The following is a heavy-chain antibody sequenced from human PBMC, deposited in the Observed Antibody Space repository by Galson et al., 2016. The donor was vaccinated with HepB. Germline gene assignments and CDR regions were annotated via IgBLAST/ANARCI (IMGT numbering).Heavy chain of an antibody. Sequence: SLRLSCAASGFTFSNAWMSWVRQAPGKGLEWVGLTKPKRDGGAVEHAAPVKDRFTISRDDSKNILYLQMNSLTTDDTAVYYCGLGIGLAKWGQGTQVTVSS. CDR2: TKPKRDGGAV. CDR3: GLGIGLAK. J-gene: IGHJ4*02. V-gene: IGHV3-15*01. CDR1: GFTFSNAW. D-gene: IGHD5-12*01.